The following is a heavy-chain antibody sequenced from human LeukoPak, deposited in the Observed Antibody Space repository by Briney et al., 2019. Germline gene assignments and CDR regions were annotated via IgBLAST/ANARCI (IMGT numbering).Heavy chain of an antibody. Sequence: ASVKVSCKASGYTFTTYGITWVRQAPGQGLEWMGWISAYNGDTNYAQNLQGRVTMTTDTSTSTAYMELRSLRSDDTAVYYCARVERYYYSSGYYPWGQGTLVTVSS. CDR2: ISAYNGDT. J-gene: IGHJ5*02. V-gene: IGHV1-18*01. CDR3: ARVERYYYSSGYYP. D-gene: IGHD3-22*01. CDR1: GYTFTTYG.